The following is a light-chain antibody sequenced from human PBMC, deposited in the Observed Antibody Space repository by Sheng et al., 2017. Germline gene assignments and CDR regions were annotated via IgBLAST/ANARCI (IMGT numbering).Light chain of an antibody. CDR2: KAS. CDR3: LQYSDDWS. Sequence: IQMTQSPSTLSASVGDRVTITCRASQNIRIWFAWYQQKPGKAPKVLIYKASNLESGVPSRFSGGGSGTQFTLTITNLQPDDFATYYCLQYSDDWSFGQGTKVENK. J-gene: IGKJ1*01. V-gene: IGKV1-5*03. CDR1: QNIRIW.